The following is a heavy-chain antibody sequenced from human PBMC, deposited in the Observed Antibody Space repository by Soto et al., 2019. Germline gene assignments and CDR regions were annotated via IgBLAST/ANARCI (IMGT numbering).Heavy chain of an antibody. Sequence: GGSLRVSCASSVFNFSSYAMRWVGQAPGKGLEWVAFISYDGRNKYYADAVKGRFTISIDNSKNTLYLQMSSLRAEDTAVYYCVQDGSSGWPYFYDMDVWGQGTTVTVSS. D-gene: IGHD6-19*01. V-gene: IGHV3-30*18. CDR2: ISYDGRNK. CDR3: VQDGSSGWPYFYDMDV. J-gene: IGHJ6*01. CDR1: VFNFSSYA.